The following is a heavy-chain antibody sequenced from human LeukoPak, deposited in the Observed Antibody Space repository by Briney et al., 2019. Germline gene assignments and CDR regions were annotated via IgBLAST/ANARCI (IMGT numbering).Heavy chain of an antibody. J-gene: IGHJ4*02. D-gene: IGHD6-19*01. CDR3: ARVFWQWLYYSDY. Sequence: WETLSLTCTVSGCSISSSSYHWGWLRPPPGKGLEWIGSIYYSGSTYYNPSLKSRVTISVDTSKNQFSLKLSPVTAADTAVYYCARVFWQWLYYSDYWGQGTLVTVSS. CDR1: GCSISSSSYH. V-gene: IGHV4-39*01. CDR2: IYYSGST.